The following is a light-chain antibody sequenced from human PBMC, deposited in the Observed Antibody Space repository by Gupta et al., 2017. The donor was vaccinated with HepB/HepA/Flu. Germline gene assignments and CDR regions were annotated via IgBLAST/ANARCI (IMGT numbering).Light chain of an antibody. V-gene: IGKV1-33*01. Sequence: DIQMTQSPSSLSASVGDRVTITCQASQDISHYLNWYQQKPGQAPKLLIYDASHLEPGVPSRFSGSGSGTIFTFTITNLKPEDLATYYCQLYHNVPPYTFGQGTKVEI. CDR2: DAS. CDR3: QLYHNVPPYT. J-gene: IGKJ2*01. CDR1: QDISHY.